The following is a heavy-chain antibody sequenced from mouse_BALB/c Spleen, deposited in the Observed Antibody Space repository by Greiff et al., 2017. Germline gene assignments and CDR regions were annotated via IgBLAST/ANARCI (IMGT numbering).Heavy chain of an antibody. CDR1: GYTFTSYW. CDR3: TSPYYGYDPYAMDY. J-gene: IGHJ4*01. Sequence: DVKLQESGTVLARPGASVKMSCKASGYTFTSYWMHWVKQRPGQGLEWIGAIYPGNSDTSYNQKFKGKAKLTAVTSTSTAYMELSSLTNEDSAVYYCTSPYYGYDPYAMDYWGQGTSVTVSS. D-gene: IGHD2-2*01. CDR2: IYPGNSDT. V-gene: IGHV1-5*01.